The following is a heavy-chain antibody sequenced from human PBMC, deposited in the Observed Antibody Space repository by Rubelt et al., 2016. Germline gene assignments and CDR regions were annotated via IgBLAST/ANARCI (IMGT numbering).Heavy chain of an antibody. D-gene: IGHD3-10*01. CDR3: ARDTYNSRYGSGSYDSGMDV. CDR1: GGSFSGYY. V-gene: IGHV4-34*01. J-gene: IGHJ6*02. CDR2: INHSGST. Sequence: SLTCAVYGGSFSGYYWSWIRQPPGKGLEWIGEINHSGSTNYNPSLKSRVTISVDTSKNQFSLKLSSVTAAETAVYYCARDTYNSRYGSGSYDSGMDVWGQGTTVTVSS.